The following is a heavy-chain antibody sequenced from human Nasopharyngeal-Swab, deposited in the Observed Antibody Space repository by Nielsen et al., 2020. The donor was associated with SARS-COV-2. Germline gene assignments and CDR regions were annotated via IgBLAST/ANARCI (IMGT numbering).Heavy chain of an antibody. Sequence: GESLKISCAASGFTFSNAGMSWVRQAPGKGLEWVGRIKSKTDGGTTDYAAPVKGRFTISSDDSKNTLYLQMNNLKTGDTAVYYCTTGTGDWGQGTPVTVSS. CDR3: TTGTGD. J-gene: IGHJ4*02. V-gene: IGHV3-15*01. D-gene: IGHD1-14*01. CDR1: GFTFSNAG. CDR2: IKSKTDGGTT.